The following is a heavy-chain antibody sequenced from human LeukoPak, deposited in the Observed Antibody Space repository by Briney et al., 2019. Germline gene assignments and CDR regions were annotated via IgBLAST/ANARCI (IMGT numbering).Heavy chain of an antibody. Sequence: GGSLRLSCAASGFTFSNAWMNWVRQAPGKGLEWVASINHNGNVNYYVDSVKGRFTISRDNAKNSLYLQMSNLRAEDTAVYFCARGGGLDVWGQGATVTVSS. CDR2: INHNGNVN. D-gene: IGHD3-16*01. CDR1: GFTFSNAW. J-gene: IGHJ6*02. CDR3: ARGGGLDV. V-gene: IGHV3-7*03.